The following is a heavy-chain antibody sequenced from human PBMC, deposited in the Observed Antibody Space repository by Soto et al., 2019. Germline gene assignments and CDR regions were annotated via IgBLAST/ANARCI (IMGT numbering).Heavy chain of an antibody. V-gene: IGHV1-8*01. CDR1: GYTFTSYD. CDR3: ARDYSSGYGMDV. CDR2: MNPNSGNT. J-gene: IGHJ6*02. D-gene: IGHD6-19*01. Sequence: GASVKVSCKASGYTFTSYDINCVRQATGQGLEWMGWMNPNSGNTDYAQKFQGRVTMTRNTSISTAYMELSSLRSEDTAVYYCARDYSSGYGMDVWGQGTTVTVSS.